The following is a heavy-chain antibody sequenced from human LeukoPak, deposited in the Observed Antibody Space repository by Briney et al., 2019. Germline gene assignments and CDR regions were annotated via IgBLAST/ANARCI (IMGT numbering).Heavy chain of an antibody. J-gene: IGHJ4*02. D-gene: IGHD3-22*01. CDR2: IYYSGST. Sequence: SETLSLTCTVSGGSISSGGYYWSWIRQHPGKGLEWIGYIYYSGSTYYNPSLKSRVTISVDTSKNQFSLKLSFVTAADTAVYYCARDRPHYYDSSGSSPSFDYWGQGTLVTVSS. V-gene: IGHV4-31*03. CDR1: GGSISSGGYY. CDR3: ARDRPHYYDSSGSSPSFDY.